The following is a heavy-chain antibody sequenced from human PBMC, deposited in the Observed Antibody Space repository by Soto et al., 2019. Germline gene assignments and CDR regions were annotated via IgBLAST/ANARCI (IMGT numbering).Heavy chain of an antibody. D-gene: IGHD2-21*01. J-gene: IGHJ4*02. CDR2: IYHSGST. CDR1: GGSISSGGYS. V-gene: IGHV4-30-2*01. CDR3: ASGSVVPLDY. Sequence: QLQLQESGSGLVKPSQTLSLTCAVSGGSISSGGYSWSWIRQPPGKGLEWIGYIYHSGSTYYNPYPRGRVTISVDRSKTQCSLKLSAVTAADTAVYYCASGSVVPLDYWGQGTLVTVSS.